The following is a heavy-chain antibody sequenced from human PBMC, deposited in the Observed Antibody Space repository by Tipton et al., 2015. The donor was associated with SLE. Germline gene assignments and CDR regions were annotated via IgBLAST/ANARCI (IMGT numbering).Heavy chain of an antibody. D-gene: IGHD3/OR15-3a*01. V-gene: IGHV4-38-2*01. Sequence: TLSLTCAVSGYSISSGYYWGWIRQPPGKGLEWVGGIYHSGSTYYSPSLRTRVTISLDTSKNQFSLRVISVTAADTAVYFCARGLEFYGMDVWGQGTAVTVSS. CDR2: IYHSGST. J-gene: IGHJ6*02. CDR3: ARGLEFYGMDV. CDR1: GYSISSGYY.